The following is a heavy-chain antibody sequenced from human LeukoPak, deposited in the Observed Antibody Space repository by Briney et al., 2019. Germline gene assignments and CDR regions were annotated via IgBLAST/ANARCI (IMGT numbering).Heavy chain of an antibody. CDR3: AKDVAAAGFDAFDI. J-gene: IGHJ3*02. CDR1: GFTFDDYV. D-gene: IGHD6-13*01. Sequence: GGSLRLSCAASGFTFDDYVMHWVRQAPGKGLEWVSGITWNSGTIAYADSVKGRFTISRDNAKNSLYLQMNSLRSEDTALYYCAKDVAAAGFDAFDIWGQGTMVTVSS. V-gene: IGHV3-9*01. CDR2: ITWNSGTI.